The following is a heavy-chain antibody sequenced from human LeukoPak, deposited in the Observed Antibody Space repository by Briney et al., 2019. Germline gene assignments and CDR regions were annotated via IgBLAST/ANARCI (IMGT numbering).Heavy chain of an antibody. CDR2: INPSGGST. J-gene: IGHJ4*02. Sequence: ASVKVSCKASGYTFTRYYMHWVRQAPGQGLEWMGIINPSGGSTSYAQKFQGRVTMTRDTSTSTVYMELSGLRSEDTAVYYCARRKMATTPDYWGQGTLVTVSS. D-gene: IGHD5-24*01. CDR1: GYTFTRYY. CDR3: ARRKMATTPDY. V-gene: IGHV1-46*01.